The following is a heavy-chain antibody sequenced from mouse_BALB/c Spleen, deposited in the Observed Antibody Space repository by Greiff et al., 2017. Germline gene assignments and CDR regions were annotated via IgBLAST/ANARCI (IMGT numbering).Heavy chain of an antibody. CDR1: GFTFTDYY. J-gene: IGHJ4*01. V-gene: IGHV7-3*02. Sequence: DVKLVESGGGLVQPGGSLRLSCATSGFTFTDYYMSWVRQPPGKALEWLGFIRNKANGYTTEYSASVKGRFTISRDNSQSILYLQMNTLRAEDSATYYCARDPLWLRRYYAMDYWGQGTSVTVSS. CDR2: IRNKANGYTT. CDR3: ARDPLWLRRYYAMDY. D-gene: IGHD2-2*01.